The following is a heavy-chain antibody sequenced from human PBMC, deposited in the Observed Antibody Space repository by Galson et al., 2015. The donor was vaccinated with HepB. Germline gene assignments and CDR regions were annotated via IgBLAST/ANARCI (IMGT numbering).Heavy chain of an antibody. J-gene: IGHJ4*03. V-gene: IGHV1-69-2*01. CDR2: VDPEDDER. CDR3: ATEGTLTAGITVY. D-gene: IGHD4-11*01. Sequence: VKVSCKASGYTFIDYYIHWVQQAPGKGPEWMGRVDPEDDERIYAEKFQGRLTLTADTSTDTTYMELSSLTSEDTAFYYCATEGTLTAGITVYWGHGPLVTVSS. CDR1: GYTFIDYY.